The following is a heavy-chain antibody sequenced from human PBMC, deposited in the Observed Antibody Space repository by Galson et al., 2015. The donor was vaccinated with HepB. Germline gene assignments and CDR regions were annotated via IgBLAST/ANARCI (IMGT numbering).Heavy chain of an antibody. J-gene: IGHJ4*02. CDR1: GFTFSSYG. CDR2: ISYDGSNK. D-gene: IGHD6-19*01. V-gene: IGHV3-30*18. Sequence: SLRLSCAASGFTFSSYGMHWVRQAPGKGLEWVAVISYDGSNKYYADSVKGRFTISRDNPKNTLYLQMNSLRAEDTAVYYCAKGLPSGYSSGWYGYWGQGTLVTVSS. CDR3: AKGLPSGYSSGWYGY.